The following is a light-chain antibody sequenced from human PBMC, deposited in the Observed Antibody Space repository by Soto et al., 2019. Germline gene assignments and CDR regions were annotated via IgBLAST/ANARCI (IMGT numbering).Light chain of an antibody. CDR2: GGS. Sequence: QSALTQPASVSGSPGQSITISCTGTSSDVGSYNLVSWYQQHPGKAPKLMIYGGSKRPSGVSNRFSGSKSGNTASLTISGLQAEDEADYYCCSYAGSSTFDVVFGGGTKPTVL. V-gene: IGLV2-23*03. J-gene: IGLJ2*01. CDR1: SSDVGSYNL. CDR3: CSYAGSSTFDVV.